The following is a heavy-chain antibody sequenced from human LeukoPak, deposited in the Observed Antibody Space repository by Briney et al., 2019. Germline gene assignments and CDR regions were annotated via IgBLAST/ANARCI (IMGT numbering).Heavy chain of an antibody. CDR3: ARGAALHTLDYYYYMDV. CDR2: ISPNSGGT. Sequence: GASVKVSCKASGYTFTGYYIHWVRQAPGQGLEWMGWISPNSGGTNYAQKFQGRVTMTRDTSISTAYMELSRLSSDDTAVYYCARGAALHTLDYYYYMDVWGKGTTVTVSS. V-gene: IGHV1-2*02. CDR1: GYTFTGYY. J-gene: IGHJ6*03. D-gene: IGHD6-25*01.